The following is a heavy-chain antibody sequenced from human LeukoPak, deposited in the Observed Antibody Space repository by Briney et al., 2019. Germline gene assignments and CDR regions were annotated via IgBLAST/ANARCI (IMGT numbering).Heavy chain of an antibody. CDR1: GGSFSSGGYY. V-gene: IGHV4-31*11. CDR3: ARRAPYSYEWSTLDY. D-gene: IGHD5-18*01. Sequence: SETLSLTCAVYGGSFSSGGYYWSWIRQHPGKGLEWIGYIYYSGSTYYNPSLKSRVTISVDTSKNQFSLNLSSVTAADTAVYYCARRAPYSYEWSTLDYWGQGTLVTVSS. CDR2: IYYSGST. J-gene: IGHJ4*02.